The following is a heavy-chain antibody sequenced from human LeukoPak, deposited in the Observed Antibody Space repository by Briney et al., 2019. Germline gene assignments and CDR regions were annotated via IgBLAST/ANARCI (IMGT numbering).Heavy chain of an antibody. CDR1: GGTFSSYA. CDR3: AREWRDGYNY. D-gene: IGHD5-24*01. Sequence: ASVKVSCKASGGTFSSYAISWVRQAPGQGLEWMGWISAYNGNTNYAQKLQGRVTMTTDTSTSTAYMELRSLRSGDTAVYYCAREWRDGYNYWGQGTLVTVSS. V-gene: IGHV1-18*01. CDR2: ISAYNGNT. J-gene: IGHJ4*02.